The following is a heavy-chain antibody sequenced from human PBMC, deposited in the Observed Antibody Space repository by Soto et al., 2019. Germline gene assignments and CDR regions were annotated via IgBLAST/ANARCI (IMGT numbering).Heavy chain of an antibody. J-gene: IGHJ6*03. D-gene: IGHD3-10*01. CDR1: GGSISSGGYY. CDR2: IYYSGST. CDR3: ASYHRIRYYYYYCYYMDV. V-gene: IGHV4-31*03. Sequence: PSETLSLTCTVSGGSISSGGYYWSWIRQHPGKGLEWIGYIYYSGSTYYNPSLKSRVTISVDTSKNQFSLKLSSVTAADTAVYYCASYHRIRYYYYYCYYMDVWGKGTTVTVSS.